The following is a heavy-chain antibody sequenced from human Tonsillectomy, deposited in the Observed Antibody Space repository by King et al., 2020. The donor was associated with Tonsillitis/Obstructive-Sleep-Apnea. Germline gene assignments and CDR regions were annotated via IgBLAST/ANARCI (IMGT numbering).Heavy chain of an antibody. CDR1: GFTFSTYA. V-gene: IGHV3-48*02. Sequence: QLVQSGGGLVQPGESLRLSCAASGFTFSTYAMNWVRQAPGKGLEWGSFISSSGTTIYYADSVKGRFTISRDNAKNSLYLQMNSLRDEDTAVYYCLNVMGNWGQGTLVTVSS. CDR2: ISSSGTTI. J-gene: IGHJ4*02. CDR3: LNVMGN. D-gene: IGHD3-16*01.